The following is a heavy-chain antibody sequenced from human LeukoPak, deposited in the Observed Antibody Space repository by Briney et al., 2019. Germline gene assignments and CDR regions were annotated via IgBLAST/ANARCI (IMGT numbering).Heavy chain of an antibody. D-gene: IGHD2-2*01. CDR1: GYSFTSYW. V-gene: IGHV5-51*01. J-gene: IGHJ5*02. CDR3: ARHLSYCSSTSCYDWPDP. CDR2: IYPGDSDT. Sequence: GESLKISCKGSGYSFTSYWIGWVRQMPGKGLEWMGIIYPGDSDTRYGPSFQGQVTISADKSISTAYLQWSSLKASDTAMYYCARHLSYCSSTSCYDWPDPWGQGTLVTVSS.